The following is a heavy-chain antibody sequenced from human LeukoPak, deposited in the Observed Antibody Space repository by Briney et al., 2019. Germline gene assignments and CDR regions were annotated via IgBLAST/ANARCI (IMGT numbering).Heavy chain of an antibody. D-gene: IGHD3-22*01. Sequence: GGSLRLSCAASGFTFSSYGIHWVGQAPGKGLEWVAVISYDGSRKYYADSVKGRFTISRDNSKNTLYLQMNSLRAEDTAVYYCAKPYYYDRSGSGVNHFDYWGQGTLVTVSS. CDR2: ISYDGSRK. V-gene: IGHV3-30*18. CDR1: GFTFSSYG. CDR3: AKPYYYDRSGSGVNHFDY. J-gene: IGHJ4*02.